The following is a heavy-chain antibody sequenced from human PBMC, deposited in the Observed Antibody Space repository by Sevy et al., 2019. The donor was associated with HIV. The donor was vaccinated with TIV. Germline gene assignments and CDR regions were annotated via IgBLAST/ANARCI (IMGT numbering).Heavy chain of an antibody. Sequence: GGSLRLSCAVSGFTFSSAWMSWFRQTPGKRLEWVGRIESKIDGGTIYDAAPVKGRFSISRDDSKNTLFLQMNSLKTEDTAVYYCDTDHPPEQLVSDYWGQGTLVTVSS. CDR2: IESKIDGGTI. J-gene: IGHJ4*02. D-gene: IGHD6-6*01. V-gene: IGHV3-15*04. CDR3: DTDHPPEQLVSDY. CDR1: GFTFSSAW.